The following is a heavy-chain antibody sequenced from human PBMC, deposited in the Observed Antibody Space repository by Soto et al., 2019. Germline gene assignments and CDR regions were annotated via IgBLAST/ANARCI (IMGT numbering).Heavy chain of an antibody. J-gene: IGHJ4*02. CDR1: GYSFTNYW. CDR2: IDPDDSYT. V-gene: IGHV5-10-1*01. Sequence: ESLKISCKGSGYSFTNYWIHWVRQMAGKGLEWMGRIDPDDSYTNYSPSFQGHVTISVDKSISTAYLQWSSLQASDTAIYYCARLPPPTYSSGYCCYFDYWGQGTLVTVSS. CDR3: ARLPPPTYSSGYCCYFDY. D-gene: IGHD3-22*01.